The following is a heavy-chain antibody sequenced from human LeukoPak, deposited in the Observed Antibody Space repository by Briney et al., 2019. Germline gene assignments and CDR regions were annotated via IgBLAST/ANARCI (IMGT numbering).Heavy chain of an antibody. CDR3: AREPSSGWKNWFDP. Sequence: ASVKVSCKASGYTFTNYYMHWVRQAPGQGLEWMGIINPGGGSTSYTQMLQGRVTMTRDTSTSTVYMELSGLRSEDTAVYYCAREPSSGWKNWFDPWGQGTLVTVSS. CDR1: GYTFTNYY. D-gene: IGHD6-19*01. J-gene: IGHJ5*02. V-gene: IGHV1-46*01. CDR2: INPGGGST.